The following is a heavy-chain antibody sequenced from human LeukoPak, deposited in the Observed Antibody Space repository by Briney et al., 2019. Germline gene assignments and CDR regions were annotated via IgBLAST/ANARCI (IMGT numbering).Heavy chain of an antibody. CDR1: GFVFSDYP. CDR3: TRVGYIDEGIDY. V-gene: IGHV3-30*07. D-gene: IGHD5-24*01. CDR2: ISFDGSHQ. J-gene: IGHJ4*02. Sequence: GGSLRLSCSASGFVFSDYPLHWIRQSPGKGPEWVAVISFDGSHQYYADSVKGRFTISRDNAKDSLYLQMNSLRAEDTAIYYCTRVGYIDEGIDYWGQGTLVTVSS.